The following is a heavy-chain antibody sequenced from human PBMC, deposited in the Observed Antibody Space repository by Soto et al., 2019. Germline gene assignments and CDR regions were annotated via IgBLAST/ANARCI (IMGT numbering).Heavy chain of an antibody. CDR1: GYTFTSYG. Sequence: ASVKVSCKASGYTFTSYGISWVRQAPGQGLEWMGWISAYNGNTNYAQKLQGRVTMTTDTSTSTAYMELSSLRSDDTAVYFCARGRIQITTPDPFDYWGQGTLVTVSS. CDR2: ISAYNGNT. J-gene: IGHJ4*02. CDR3: ARGRIQITTPDPFDY. D-gene: IGHD1-1*01. V-gene: IGHV1-18*04.